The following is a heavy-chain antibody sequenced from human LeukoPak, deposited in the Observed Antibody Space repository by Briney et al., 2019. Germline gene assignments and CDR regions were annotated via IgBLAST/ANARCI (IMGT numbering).Heavy chain of an antibody. CDR3: ARPQDYYDSSGYFDY. CDR2: ISPSGGST. J-gene: IGHJ4*02. V-gene: IGHV1-46*01. D-gene: IGHD3-22*01. CDR1: GYTFTRYA. Sequence: ASVKVSCKASGYTFTRYAINWVRQAPGQGLEWMGIISPSGGSTSYAHKFQGRVTMTRDTSTNTVYMELSSLRSEDTAVYYCARPQDYYDSSGYFDYWGQGTLVTVSS.